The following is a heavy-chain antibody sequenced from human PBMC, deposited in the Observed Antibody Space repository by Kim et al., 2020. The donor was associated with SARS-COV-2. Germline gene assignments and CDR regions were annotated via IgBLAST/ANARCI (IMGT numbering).Heavy chain of an antibody. J-gene: IGHJ4*02. CDR2: IKQDGSEK. V-gene: IGHV3-7*01. Sequence: GESLRLSCAASGFTFSSYWMSWVRQAPGKGLEWVANIKQDGSEKYYVDFVKGRFTISRDNAKNSLYLQMNSLRAEDTAVYYCARAYYDFWSGYSMYYFDYWGQGTLVTVSS. CDR3: ARAYYDFWSGYSMYYFDY. D-gene: IGHD3-3*01. CDR1: GFTFSSYW.